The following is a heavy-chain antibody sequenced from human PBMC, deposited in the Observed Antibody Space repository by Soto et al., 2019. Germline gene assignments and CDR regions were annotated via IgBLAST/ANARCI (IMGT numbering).Heavy chain of an antibody. V-gene: IGHV4-31*03. Sequence: SETLSLTCTVSGGSISSGGYYWSWIRQHPGKGLEWIGYIYYSGSTYYNPSLKSRVTISVDTSKNQFSLKLSSVAAADTAVYYCARARSAGFDYCGQGTLPTGST. CDR2: IYYSGST. J-gene: IGHJ4*02. CDR1: GGSISSGGYY. CDR3: ARARSAGFDY.